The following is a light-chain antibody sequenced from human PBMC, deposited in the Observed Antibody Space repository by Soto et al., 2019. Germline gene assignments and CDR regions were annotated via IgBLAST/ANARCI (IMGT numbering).Light chain of an antibody. CDR2: GAS. Sequence: EIVLAQSPGTLSLSPGERATLSCRASQSVSSNLAWYQQKPGQAPRLLIYGASTRATGIPARISGSGSGTEFTLTISSLQSEDFAIYYCQQYDEWPPSYTFGQGTKLEI. V-gene: IGKV3-15*01. J-gene: IGKJ2*01. CDR3: QQYDEWPPSYT. CDR1: QSVSSN.